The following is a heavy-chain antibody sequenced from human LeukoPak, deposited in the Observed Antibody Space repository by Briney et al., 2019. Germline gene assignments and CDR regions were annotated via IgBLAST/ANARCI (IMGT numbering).Heavy chain of an antibody. CDR2: ISSSSSYI. CDR3: ASISGSTSWQIDY. J-gene: IGHJ4*02. D-gene: IGHD2-2*01. V-gene: IGHV3-21*01. Sequence: GGSLRLSCAASGFTFSSYSMNWVRQAPGKGLEWVSSISSSSSYIYYADSVKGRFTISRDNAKNSLYLQMNSLRAEDTAVYYCASISGSTSWQIDYWGQGTLVTVSS. CDR1: GFTFSSYS.